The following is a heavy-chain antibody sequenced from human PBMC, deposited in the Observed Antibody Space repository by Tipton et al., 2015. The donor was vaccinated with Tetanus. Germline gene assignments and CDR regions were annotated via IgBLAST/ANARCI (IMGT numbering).Heavy chain of an antibody. CDR1: GGSLRSGDHY. V-gene: IGHV4-61*08. D-gene: IGHD2-2*01. J-gene: IGHJ3*01. CDR3: ARRSYCSSSRCFDAFDL. Sequence: TLSLTCTDSGGSLRSGDHYWSWIRQPPGKGLEWIAYIFHSGSTNYSPSLKSRVAISMDTSKNQISLKLSSVTAADTAVYYCARRSYCSSSRCFDAFDLWGQGTMVTVSS. CDR2: IFHSGST.